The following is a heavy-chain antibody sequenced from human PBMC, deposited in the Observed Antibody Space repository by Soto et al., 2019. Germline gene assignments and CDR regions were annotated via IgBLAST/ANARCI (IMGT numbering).Heavy chain of an antibody. CDR1: GYSFTSYW. D-gene: IGHD1-26*01. V-gene: IGHV5-51*01. J-gene: IGHJ6*02. CDR3: ARLAWVVGAPDGMDV. CDR2: IYPGDSDT. Sequence: EVQLVQSGAEVKKPGESLKISCKGSGYSFTSYWIGWVRQMPGKGLEWMGIIYPGDSDTRYSPSFQGQVTISADKSISTAYLQWSSLKASDTAMYYCARLAWVVGAPDGMDVWGQGTTVTVSS.